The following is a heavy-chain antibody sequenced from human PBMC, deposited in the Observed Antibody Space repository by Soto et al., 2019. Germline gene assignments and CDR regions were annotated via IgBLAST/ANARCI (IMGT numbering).Heavy chain of an antibody. CDR1: AFTFSSYA. CDR2: ISYDGSNK. Sequence: QVQLVESGGGVVQAGRSLRLSCAASAFTFSSYAMHWVRQAPGKGLEWVAVISYDGSNKYYADSVKGRFTISRDNSKNTLYLQMNRLRTEDTAVYYCARSPCSGGRCSLDYWGQGTLVTVSS. D-gene: IGHD2-15*01. V-gene: IGHV3-30-3*01. J-gene: IGHJ4*02. CDR3: ARSPCSGGRCSLDY.